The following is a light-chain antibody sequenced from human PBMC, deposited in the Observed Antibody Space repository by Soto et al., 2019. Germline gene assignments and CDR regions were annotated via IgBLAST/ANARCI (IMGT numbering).Light chain of an antibody. CDR2: DAS. CDR1: QSVGTY. J-gene: IGKJ4*01. Sequence: EIVLTQSPATLSLSPGERATLSCRASQSVGTYLVWYQQKPGHAPRLLIYDASKRAIGIPDRFSGSGSGTDFILAISSREPGDSAVYYCQERRAWPRVFGGGTRME. CDR3: QERRAWPRV. V-gene: IGKV3-11*01.